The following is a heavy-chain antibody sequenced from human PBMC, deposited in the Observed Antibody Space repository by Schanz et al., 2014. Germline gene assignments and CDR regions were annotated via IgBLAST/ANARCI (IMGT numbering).Heavy chain of an antibody. J-gene: IGHJ3*02. CDR2: IGTSGGT. V-gene: IGHV3-74*01. D-gene: IGHD4-17*01. CDR3: ARKMKLGVYGGKGHDSLDI. CDR1: GFTFSSHW. Sequence: EVQLVQSGGGLVQPGGSLRLSCAASGFTFSSHWMHWVRQDPGKGLEWVSTIGTSGGTNYAESVKGRFTISRDNSKNTLYLQMNSLRAEDTAVYYCARKMKLGVYGGKGHDSLDIWGQGTMVTVSS.